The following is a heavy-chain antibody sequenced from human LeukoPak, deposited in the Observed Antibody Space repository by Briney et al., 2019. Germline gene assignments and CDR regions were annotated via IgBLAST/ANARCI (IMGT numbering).Heavy chain of an antibody. CDR3: AICHWYSSGCRNDY. J-gene: IGHJ4*02. V-gene: IGHV3-23*01. CDR1: GFTFSSYA. CDR2: ISGSGGST. Sequence: GGSLRLSCGASGFTFSSYAMSWVRQAPGKGLEWVSAISGSGGSTYYADSVKGRFTISRDNSKNTLYLQMNSLRAEDTAVYYCAICHWYSSGCRNDYWGQGTLVTVSS. D-gene: IGHD6-19*01.